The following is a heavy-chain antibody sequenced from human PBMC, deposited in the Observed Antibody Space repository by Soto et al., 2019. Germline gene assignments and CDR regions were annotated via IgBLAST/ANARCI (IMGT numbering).Heavy chain of an antibody. Sequence: GGSLRLSCAAAGFTFSSYAMTWVRQAPGKGLEWVSTITGSGGSTYYADSVKGRFTISRDNSKNTLYLQMDSLRAEDTAVYYCAKDRTTMYDGFDNWGQGTMVTVSS. V-gene: IGHV3-23*01. CDR2: ITGSGGST. CDR3: AKDRTTMYDGFDN. D-gene: IGHD1-7*01. J-gene: IGHJ3*02. CDR1: GFTFSSYA.